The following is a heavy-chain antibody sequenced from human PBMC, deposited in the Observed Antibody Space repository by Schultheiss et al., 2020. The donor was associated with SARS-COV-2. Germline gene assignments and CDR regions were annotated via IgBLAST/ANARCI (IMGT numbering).Heavy chain of an antibody. CDR1: GYTFTSYF. J-gene: IGHJ4*02. Sequence: ASVKVSCKASGYTFTSYFIHWVRQAPGQGLEWMGILNPSGGNTRYAQKFQGRVTMTRDTSASTVYMELSSLRSEDTAVYYCARGFFGMEDPSFDYWGQGTLVTVSS. D-gene: IGHD3-10*01. CDR3: ARGFFGMEDPSFDY. CDR2: LNPSGGNT. V-gene: IGHV1-46*01.